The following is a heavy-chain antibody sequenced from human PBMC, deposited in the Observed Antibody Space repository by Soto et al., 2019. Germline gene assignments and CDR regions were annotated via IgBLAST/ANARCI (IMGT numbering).Heavy chain of an antibody. CDR2: ISAYNGNT. CDR3: ARDTIGGVGATGYYYGVDV. CDR1: GYTFTSYG. J-gene: IGHJ6*01. D-gene: IGHD1-26*01. Sequence: ASVKVSCKASGYTFTSYGISWVRQAPGQGLEWMGWISAYNGNTNYAQKLQGRVTMTTDTSTSTAYMELRSLRSDDTAVYYCARDTIGGVGATGYYYGVDVWGQGTTVTVSS. V-gene: IGHV1-18*01.